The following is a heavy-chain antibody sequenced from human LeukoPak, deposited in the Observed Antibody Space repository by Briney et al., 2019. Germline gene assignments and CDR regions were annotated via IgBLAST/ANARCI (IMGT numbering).Heavy chain of an antibody. D-gene: IGHD4-17*01. CDR1: GFTFSSYA. CDR3: VKSGYGDYGAFDI. Sequence: PGGSLRLTCSASGFTFSSYAMHWVRQAPGKGLEYVSAISSNGGSTYYADSVKGRFTISRDNSKNTLYLQMSSLRAEDTAVYYCVKSGYGDYGAFDIWGQGTMVTVSS. V-gene: IGHV3-64D*06. J-gene: IGHJ3*02. CDR2: ISSNGGST.